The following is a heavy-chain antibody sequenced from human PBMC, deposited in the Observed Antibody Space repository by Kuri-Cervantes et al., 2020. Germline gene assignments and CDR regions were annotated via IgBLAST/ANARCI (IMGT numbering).Heavy chain of an antibody. CDR1: GFTFSSYA. Sequence: GESLKISCAASGFTFSSYAMHWVRQAPGKGLEWVAVISYDGSNKYYADSVKGRFTISRDDSKNTLYLQMNSLKTEDTAVYYCTTETYYDFWSGYWSYYYYGMDVWGQGTTVTVSS. V-gene: IGHV3-30-3*01. CDR2: ISYDGSNK. J-gene: IGHJ6*02. CDR3: TTETYYDFWSGYWSYYYYGMDV. D-gene: IGHD3-3*01.